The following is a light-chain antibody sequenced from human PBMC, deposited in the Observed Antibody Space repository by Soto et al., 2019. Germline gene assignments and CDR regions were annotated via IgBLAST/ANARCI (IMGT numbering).Light chain of an antibody. CDR2: GAS. CDR3: QQYGSWT. V-gene: IGKV3-20*01. J-gene: IGKJ1*01. CDR1: QSVRSDY. Sequence: EIVLTQSPGTLSLSPGERATLSCRASQSVRSDYLAWYQQKPGQPPRLLIYGASSGATGIPDRFSGSGSGTDFTLTISRLEPEDFAVYYCQQYGSWTFGQGTKVDIK.